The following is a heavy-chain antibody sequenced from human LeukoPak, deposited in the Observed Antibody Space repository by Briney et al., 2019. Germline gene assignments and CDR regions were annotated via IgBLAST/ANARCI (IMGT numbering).Heavy chain of an antibody. J-gene: IGHJ4*02. CDR3: ARKAARTSGYDY. V-gene: IGHV3-23*01. CDR1: GFTFSNYG. D-gene: IGHD3-22*01. Sequence: GGSLRLSCAASGFTFSNYGMSWVRQAPGMGLEWVSAIADGGETTYYADSVKGRFTISRDYSRNALYLQMNSLRAEDTAVYYCARKAARTSGYDYWGQGILVTVSS. CDR2: IADGGETT.